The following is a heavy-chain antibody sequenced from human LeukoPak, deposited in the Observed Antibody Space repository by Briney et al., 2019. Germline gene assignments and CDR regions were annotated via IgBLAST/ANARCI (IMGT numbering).Heavy chain of an antibody. CDR2: VKHDGSEK. CDR1: GFTFSSYW. D-gene: IGHD3-3*01. J-gene: IGHJ4*02. Sequence: GGSLRLSCAASGFTFSSYWLSWVRQAPGKGLELVANVKHDGSEKYYLDSVQGRFTISRDNAKNSLYLQMNSLRAEDTAVYYCASFWSGYSPFDYWGQGTMVTVSS. CDR3: ASFWSGYSPFDY. V-gene: IGHV3-7*01.